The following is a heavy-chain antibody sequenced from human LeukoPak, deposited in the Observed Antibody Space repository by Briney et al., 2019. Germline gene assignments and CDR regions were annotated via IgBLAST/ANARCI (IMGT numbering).Heavy chain of an antibody. CDR2: INPSGGST. CDR1: GYTFTSYY. J-gene: IGHJ4*02. CDR3: ARVSMGYGGR. D-gene: IGHD4-23*01. V-gene: IGHV1-46*01. Sequence: ASVKVSCKASGYTFTSYYMHWVRQAPGQGLEWMGIINPSGGSTSYAQKFQGRVTMTTDTSTSTAYMELRSLRSDDTAVYYCARVSMGYGGRWGQGTLVTVSS.